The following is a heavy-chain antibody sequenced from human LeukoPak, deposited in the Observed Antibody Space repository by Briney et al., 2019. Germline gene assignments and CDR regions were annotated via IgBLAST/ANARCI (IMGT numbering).Heavy chain of an antibody. V-gene: IGHV1-8*01. Sequence: ASVKVSCKASGYTFTSYDINRVRQATGQGLEWMEWMNPNSGNTGYAQKFQGRVTMTRNTSISTAYMELSSLRSEDTAVYYCARGLKRFGVGASTPNDYWGQGTLVTVSS. CDR1: GYTFTSYD. CDR2: MNPNSGNT. CDR3: ARGLKRFGVGASTPNDY. D-gene: IGHD3-10*01. J-gene: IGHJ4*02.